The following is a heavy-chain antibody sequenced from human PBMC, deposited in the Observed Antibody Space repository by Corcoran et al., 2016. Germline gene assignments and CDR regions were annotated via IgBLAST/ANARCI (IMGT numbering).Heavy chain of an antibody. V-gene: IGHV1-46*01. CDR1: GDTFTSYY. Sequence: QVQLVQSGAEVKKPGASVKVSCKASGDTFTSYYMHWVRQAPGQGLEWMGTVNPSDGSTSYAQQFQGRVTMTWDTSTSTLDMELSSLGSEDTAVYDCARDGSGSSSWYSGRYWGQGTLVTVSS. CDR3: ARDGSGSSSWYSGRY. CDR2: VNPSDGST. J-gene: IGHJ4*02. D-gene: IGHD6-13*01.